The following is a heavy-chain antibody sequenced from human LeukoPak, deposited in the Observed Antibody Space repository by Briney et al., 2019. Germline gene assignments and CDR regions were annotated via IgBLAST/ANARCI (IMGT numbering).Heavy chain of an antibody. CDR1: GGSFSGYY. Sequence: PETLSLTCAVYGGSFSGYYWSWIRQPPGKGLEWIGEINHSGSTNYNPSLKSRVTISVDTSKNQFSLKLSSVTAADTAVYYCARARGYSYGRIDYWGQGTLVTVSS. D-gene: IGHD5-18*01. J-gene: IGHJ4*02. CDR2: INHSGST. CDR3: ARARGYSYGRIDY. V-gene: IGHV4-34*01.